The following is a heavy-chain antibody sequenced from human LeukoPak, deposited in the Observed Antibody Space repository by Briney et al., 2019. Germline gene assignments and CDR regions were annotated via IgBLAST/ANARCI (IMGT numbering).Heavy chain of an antibody. CDR1: GYTFTGHY. Sequence: GASVKVSCKASGYTFTGHYMHWVRQAPGQGLEWMGWINANNGGTNYAQKFQGRVTMTRDTSLSTAYMELSSLRSDDTAVYYCTRGLSSSRYYFHYWGQGTLVTVSS. CDR2: INANNGGT. CDR3: TRGLSSSRYYFHY. J-gene: IGHJ4*02. D-gene: IGHD6-13*01. V-gene: IGHV1-2*02.